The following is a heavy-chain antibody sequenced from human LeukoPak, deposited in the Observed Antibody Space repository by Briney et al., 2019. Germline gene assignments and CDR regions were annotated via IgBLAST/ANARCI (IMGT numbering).Heavy chain of an antibody. CDR2: INHSGST. CDR3: ARTGRNGQIAVARGSFDY. V-gene: IGHV4-34*01. CDR1: GGSFSGYY. J-gene: IGHJ4*02. Sequence: SSETLSLTCAVYGGSFSGYYWSWIRQPPGKGLEWIGEINHSGSTNYNPSLKSRVTISVDTSKNQFSLKLSSVTAADTAVYYCARTGRNGQIAVARGSFDYWGQGTLVTVSS. D-gene: IGHD6-19*01.